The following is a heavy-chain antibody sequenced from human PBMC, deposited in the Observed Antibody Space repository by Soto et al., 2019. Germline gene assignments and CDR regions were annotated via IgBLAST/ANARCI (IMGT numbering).Heavy chain of an antibody. J-gene: IGHJ3*02. V-gene: IGHV3-23*01. CDR1: GFTFSSYA. CDR3: ASHRGIANDAFDI. CDR2: ISGSGGST. D-gene: IGHD6-13*01. Sequence: GGSLRLSCAASGFTFSSYAMSWVRQAPGKGLEWVSAISGSGGSTYYADSVKGRFTISRDNSKNTLYLQMNSLSAEDTAVYYCASHRGIANDAFDIWGQGTMVTVSS.